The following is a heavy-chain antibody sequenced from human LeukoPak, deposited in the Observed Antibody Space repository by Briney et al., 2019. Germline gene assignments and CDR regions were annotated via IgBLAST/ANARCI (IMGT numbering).Heavy chain of an antibody. J-gene: IGHJ4*02. CDR2: INHSGST. CDR3: ARGPHYYGSGSYYNCFDY. CDR1: GGSFSGYY. V-gene: IGHV4-34*01. D-gene: IGHD3-10*01. Sequence: SETLSLTCAVYGGSFSGYYWSWIRQPPGKGLEWIGEINHSGSTNYNPSLKSRVTISVDTSKNQFSLKLSSVTAADTAVYYCARGPHYYGSGSYYNCFDYWCQGTLVTVSS.